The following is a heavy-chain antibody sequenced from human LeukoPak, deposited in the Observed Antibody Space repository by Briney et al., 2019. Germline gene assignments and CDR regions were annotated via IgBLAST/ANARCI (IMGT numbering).Heavy chain of an antibody. CDR1: GYSLSSVYS. CDR3: ARSVRGEDY. D-gene: IGHD3-10*01. CDR2: IYHSGST. J-gene: IGHJ4*02. V-gene: IGHV4-38-2*01. Sequence: SETLSLTCAVSGYSLSSVYSWGWIRQPPGKGLEWIGSIYHSGSTYYNPSLKSRVTISVDTSKNQFSLKLRSVTAADTAVYYCARSVRGEDYWGQGTLVTVSS.